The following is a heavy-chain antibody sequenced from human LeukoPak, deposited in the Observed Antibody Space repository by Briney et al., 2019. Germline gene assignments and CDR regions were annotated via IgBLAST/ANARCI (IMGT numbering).Heavy chain of an antibody. D-gene: IGHD3-16*01. CDR3: ARVVSGGVIWAY. Sequence: ASVKVSCKASGYTLSDYYMHWVRQAPGQRLEWMGWINPNSGDTKYAQNLQGRVTLTSDTSINTAYMELTRLRSDDTAVYFCARVVSGGVIWAYWGQGTLVTVSS. CDR1: GYTLSDYY. J-gene: IGHJ4*02. CDR2: INPNSGDT. V-gene: IGHV1-2*02.